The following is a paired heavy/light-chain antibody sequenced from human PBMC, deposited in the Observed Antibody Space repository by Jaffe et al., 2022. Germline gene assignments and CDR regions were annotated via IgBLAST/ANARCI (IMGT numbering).Light chain of an antibody. V-gene: IGLV2-11*01. J-gene: IGLJ3*02. CDR1: SSDVGGFNY. CDR3: CSYAGDYTGV. Sequence: QSALTQPRSISGSPGQSVTISCTGTSSDVGGFNYVSWYQDHPGKAPKLMIYDVTKRPSGVPDRFSGSKSGNTASLTISGLQAEDEADYYCCSYAGDYTGVFGGGTKLTVL. CDR2: DVT.
Heavy chain of an antibody. V-gene: IGHV3-30*02. J-gene: IGHJ4*02. Sequence: QVNLVESGGGVVQPGGSLRLSCAASGFTFRSYGMHWVRQAPGKGLEWVTFIRYDGGNKYYSDSVKGRFTISRDNSKNTLSLQMNGLRNEDTAVYYCAKDLVGATFYFDFWGQGILVTVSS. D-gene: IGHD1-26*01. CDR1: GFTFRSYG. CDR3: AKDLVGATFYFDF. CDR2: IRYDGGNK.